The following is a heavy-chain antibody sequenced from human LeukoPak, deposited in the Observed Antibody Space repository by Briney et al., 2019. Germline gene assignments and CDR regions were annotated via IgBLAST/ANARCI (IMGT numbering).Heavy chain of an antibody. V-gene: IGHV1-69*01. CDR1: GATFSSYA. CDR2: IIPIFGTA. Sequence: VKVSRKASGATFSSYAISWVRQAPGPGLEWMGGIIPIFGTANYAHKFQGRVTITGVESTSTAYMEMSSLRSEDTAVYYCASNKGIAAAAQIGYYFYYMDVWGEGTTVTVSS. CDR3: ASNKGIAAAAQIGYYFYYMDV. J-gene: IGHJ6*03. D-gene: IGHD6-13*01.